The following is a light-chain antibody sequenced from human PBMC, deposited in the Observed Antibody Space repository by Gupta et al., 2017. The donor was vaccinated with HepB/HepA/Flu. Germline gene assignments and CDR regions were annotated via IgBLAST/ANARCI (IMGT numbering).Light chain of an antibody. CDR3: NSYKRGSTYV. CDR2: DVS. J-gene: IGLJ1*01. Sequence: QSALTPPASVSASPGPSITISCTGTSSDVGGYNYVSWYQQHPGKAPKLMIFDVSTRPSGISSRFSGSKSGNTAILTISGLQAEDEADYYCNSYKRGSTYVFGTGTKVTVL. V-gene: IGLV2-14*03. CDR1: SSDVGGYNY.